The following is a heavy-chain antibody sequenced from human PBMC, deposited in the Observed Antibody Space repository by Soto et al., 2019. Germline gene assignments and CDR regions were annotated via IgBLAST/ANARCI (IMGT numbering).Heavy chain of an antibody. CDR3: AGATTLASCGGDCYVGYYYYGMDV. V-gene: IGHV1-69*13. J-gene: IGHJ6*02. CDR1: GGTFSSYA. CDR2: IIPIFGTA. Sequence: GASVKVSCKASGGTFSSYAISWVRQAPGQGLEWMGGIIPIFGTANYAQKFQGRVTITADESTSTAYMELSSLRSEDTAVYYCAGATTLASCGGDCYVGYYYYGMDVWGQGTTVTVSS. D-gene: IGHD2-21*02.